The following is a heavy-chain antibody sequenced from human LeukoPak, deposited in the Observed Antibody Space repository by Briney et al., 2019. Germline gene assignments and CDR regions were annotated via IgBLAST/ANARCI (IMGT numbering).Heavy chain of an antibody. D-gene: IGHD3-3*02. CDR2: IRSKANNYAT. Sequence: GGSLRLSCAASGFTFSGSAMHWVRPASGKGLEWVGRIRSKANNYATAYAASVKGRFTISRDDSKNTAYLQMNSLKTEDAAVYYCSSLADYWGQGTLVTVSS. J-gene: IGHJ4*02. CDR1: GFTFSGSA. CDR3: SSLADY. V-gene: IGHV3-73*01.